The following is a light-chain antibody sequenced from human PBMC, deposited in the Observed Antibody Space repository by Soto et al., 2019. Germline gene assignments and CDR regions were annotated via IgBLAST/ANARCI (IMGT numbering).Light chain of an antibody. CDR1: QSISSY. Sequence: DIQMTQSHSSLSASVGDRVTITCRASQSISSYLNWYQQKPGKAPKVLIYAASSLQSGVPSRFSVIGSGTDLTLTISSLQTEDLATYYCQQSYSTLALTFGGVTKVDIK. CDR2: AAS. CDR3: QQSYSTLALT. V-gene: IGKV1-39*01. J-gene: IGKJ4*01.